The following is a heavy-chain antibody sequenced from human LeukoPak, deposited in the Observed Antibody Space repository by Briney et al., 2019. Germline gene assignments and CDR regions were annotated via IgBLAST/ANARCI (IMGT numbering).Heavy chain of an antibody. Sequence: PSETLSLTCTVSGGSISSYYWSWIRQPAGKGLEYLGHIFTSGATIFNPDLKSRLTMSVDTSKTQFSLKMRSVTAADTAVYFCARVRFSSGSYFFDSWGQGTLVTVSS. CDR1: GGSISSYY. J-gene: IGHJ4*02. D-gene: IGHD6-19*01. V-gene: IGHV4-4*07. CDR2: IFTSGAT. CDR3: ARVRFSSGSYFFDS.